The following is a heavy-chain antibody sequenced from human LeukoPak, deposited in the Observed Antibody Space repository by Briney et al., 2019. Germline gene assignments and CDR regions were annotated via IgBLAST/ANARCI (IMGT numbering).Heavy chain of an antibody. D-gene: IGHD2-2*01. Sequence: ASVKVSCKASGYTFTGYYMHWVRQAPGQGLEWWGWINPNSGGTNYAQKFQGRVTMTRDTAISTAYMELSRLRSDDTAVYYCARGGCSSTSCYDYFDYWGQGTLVTVSS. V-gene: IGHV1-2*02. CDR3: ARGGCSSTSCYDYFDY. CDR1: GYTFTGYY. J-gene: IGHJ4*02. CDR2: INPNSGGT.